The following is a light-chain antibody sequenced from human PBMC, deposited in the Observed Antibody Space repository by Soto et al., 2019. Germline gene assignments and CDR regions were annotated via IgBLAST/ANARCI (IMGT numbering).Light chain of an antibody. CDR3: QQLNSYPRT. Sequence: DIQLTQSPSFLSASVGDRVTITCRASQGISTYLACYQQKPGPAPKLLIYAASTLQSGVPSRFSGSGSGTEFTLPITSLQPEDFATYYCQQLNSYPRTFGQGNKVEI. CDR2: AAS. CDR1: QGISTY. V-gene: IGKV1-9*01. J-gene: IGKJ1*01.